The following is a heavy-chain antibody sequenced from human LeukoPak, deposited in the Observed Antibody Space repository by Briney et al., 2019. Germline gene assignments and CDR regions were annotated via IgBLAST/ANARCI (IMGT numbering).Heavy chain of an antibody. CDR1: GESFSGYC. D-gene: IGHD3-16*01. CDR3: ARGFGGNLTGRTFDY. Sequence: SETLSLTCAVYGESFSGYCWSWIRQPPGKGLEWIGEIDHSGSTNYNPSLESRVTISVDTSKKQFSLKLSSVTAADTAVYSCARGFGGNLTGRTFDYWGQGTLVTVSS. V-gene: IGHV4-34*01. J-gene: IGHJ4*02. CDR2: IDHSGST.